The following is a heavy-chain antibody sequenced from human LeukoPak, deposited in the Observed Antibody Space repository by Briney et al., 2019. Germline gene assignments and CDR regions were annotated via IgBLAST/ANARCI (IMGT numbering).Heavy chain of an antibody. CDR1: GHSISSSSYY. D-gene: IGHD6-13*01. CDR3: SRQSANSSTGYAIFEY. CDR2: IYNSGST. Sequence: SETLSLTCTVSGHSISSSSYYWGWIRQPPGKGLEWIGTIYNSGSTYYNPSLKSRVTISVDTSKNQFSLKLSSVTAADTAVYYCSRQSANSSTGYAIFEYWGQGTLVTVSP. J-gene: IGHJ4*02. V-gene: IGHV4-39*01.